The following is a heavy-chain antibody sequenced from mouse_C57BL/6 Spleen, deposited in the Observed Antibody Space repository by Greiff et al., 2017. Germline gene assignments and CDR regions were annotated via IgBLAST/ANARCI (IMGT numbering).Heavy chain of an antibody. CDR3: TSYDGYYDYAMDY. V-gene: IGHV1-15*01. J-gene: IGHJ4*01. Sequence: VQLQQSGAELVRPGASVTLSCKASGYTFTDYEMHWVKQTPVHGLEWIGAIDPETGGTAYNQKFKGKAILTADKSSSTAYMELRSLTSEDSAVYYCTSYDGYYDYAMDYWGQGTSVTVSS. CDR2: IDPETGGT. CDR1: GYTFTDYE. D-gene: IGHD2-3*01.